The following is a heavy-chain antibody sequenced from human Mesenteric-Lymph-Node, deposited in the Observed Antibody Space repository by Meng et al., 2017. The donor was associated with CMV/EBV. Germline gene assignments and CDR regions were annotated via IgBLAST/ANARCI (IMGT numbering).Heavy chain of an antibody. CDR1: GFTFSCYA. CDR2: ISGSGGTT. V-gene: IGHV3-23*01. Sequence: GESLMISCAASGFTFSCYAMTWVRQAPGKGLEWVSAISGSGGTTYYADSVRGRSTISRDNSKNTLYLQMSSLRAEDTAVYYCAAGWDLVATVYWGQGTLVTVSS. D-gene: IGHD5-12*01. CDR3: AAGWDLVATVY. J-gene: IGHJ4*02.